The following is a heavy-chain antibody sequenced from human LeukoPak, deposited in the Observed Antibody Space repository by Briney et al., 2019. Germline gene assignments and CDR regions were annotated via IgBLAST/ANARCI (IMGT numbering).Heavy chain of an antibody. CDR1: GFTFSTFV. D-gene: IGHD4-17*01. J-gene: IGHJ3*02. Sequence: GGSLSLSCAASGFTFSTFVIHWVRQAPGRGRAWVAVTSYDGSNENYADSVKGRFTISRDNSKNTLYLQMNRLRVEDTAVYYCVRDRYGDYTPGTDAFDIWGQGTMVTVSS. CDR3: VRDRYGDYTPGTDAFDI. V-gene: IGHV3-30*04. CDR2: TSYDGSNE.